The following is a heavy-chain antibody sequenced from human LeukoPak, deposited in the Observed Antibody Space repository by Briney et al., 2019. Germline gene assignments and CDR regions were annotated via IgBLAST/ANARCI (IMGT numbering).Heavy chain of an antibody. Sequence: PGGSLRLSCAASGFTFNDYAIHWVRQAPGKGLEWVSVIYSGGRTFYADSVKGRFTISRDNSKNTLYLQMNSLRAEDTAVYYCAIYDSSGYYNYWGQGTLVTVSS. D-gene: IGHD3-22*01. V-gene: IGHV3-53*01. CDR1: GFTFNDYA. J-gene: IGHJ4*02. CDR3: AIYDSSGYYNY. CDR2: IYSGGRT.